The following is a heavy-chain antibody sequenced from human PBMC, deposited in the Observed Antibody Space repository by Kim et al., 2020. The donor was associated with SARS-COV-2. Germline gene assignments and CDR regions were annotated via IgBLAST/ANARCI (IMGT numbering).Heavy chain of an antibody. CDR3: ARGVTMIVVVNDAFDI. J-gene: IGHJ3*02. Sequence: KIQGRVRITADKSTSTAYMELSSLRSEDTAVYYCARGVTMIVVVNDAFDIWGQGTMVTVSS. D-gene: IGHD3-22*01. V-gene: IGHV1-69*02.